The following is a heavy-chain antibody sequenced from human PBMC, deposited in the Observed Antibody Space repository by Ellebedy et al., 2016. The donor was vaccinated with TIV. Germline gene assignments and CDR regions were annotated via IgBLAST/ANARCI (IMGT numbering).Heavy chain of an antibody. V-gene: IGHV3-48*02. D-gene: IGHD3-10*01. J-gene: IGHJ4*02. CDR2: IGSRSGIF. CDR3: ARGGGSGTYYSFDY. CDR1: RFTFSTYS. Sequence: PGGSLRLSCEASRFTFSTYSMNWVRQAPGKGLEWISYIGSRSGIFRYADSVKGRFTSSRDNAKNSLYLQVDSLRDEDKAVYYCARGGGSGTYYSFDYWGRGTLVTVSS.